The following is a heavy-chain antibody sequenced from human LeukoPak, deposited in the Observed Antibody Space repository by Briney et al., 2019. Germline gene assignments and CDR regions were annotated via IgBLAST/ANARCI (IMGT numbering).Heavy chain of an antibody. CDR1: GFTFSIYA. D-gene: IGHD3-10*01. CDR3: ARDGYYYGSGSYYKVDFDY. V-gene: IGHV3-21*01. CDR2: ISAGTSNI. Sequence: GGSLRLSCAASGFTFSIYAMNWVRQAPGKGLEWVSSISAGTSNIDYADSIKGRFTISRDNAKKSLYLQMNSLRAEDTAVYYCARDGYYYGSGSYYKVDFDYWGQGTLVTVSS. J-gene: IGHJ4*02.